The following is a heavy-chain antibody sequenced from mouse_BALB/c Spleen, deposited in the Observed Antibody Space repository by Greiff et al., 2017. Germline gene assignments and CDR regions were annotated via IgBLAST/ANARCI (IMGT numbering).Heavy chain of an antibody. Sequence: EVKVEESGGGLVQPGGSRKLSCAASGFTFSSFGMHWVRQAPEKGLEWVAYISSGSSTIYYADTVKGRFTISRDNPKNTLFLQMTSLRSEDTAMYYCARSVDYDGSFAYWGQGTLVTVSA. V-gene: IGHV5-17*02. CDR3: ARSVDYDGSFAY. J-gene: IGHJ3*01. CDR2: ISSGSSTI. CDR1: GFTFSSFG. D-gene: IGHD2-4*01.